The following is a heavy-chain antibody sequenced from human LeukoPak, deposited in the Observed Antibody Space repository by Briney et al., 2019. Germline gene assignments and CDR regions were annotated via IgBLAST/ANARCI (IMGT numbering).Heavy chain of an antibody. CDR2: IYYSGST. D-gene: IGHD5-24*01. Sequence: SETLSLTCTVSGGSISSGDYYWSWIRQPPGKGLEWTGYIYYSGSTYYNPSLKSRVTISVDTSKNQFSLKLSSVTAADTAVYYCARNPLEMATHFDYWGQGTLVTVSS. CDR3: ARNPLEMATHFDY. V-gene: IGHV4-30-4*01. J-gene: IGHJ4*02. CDR1: GGSISSGDYY.